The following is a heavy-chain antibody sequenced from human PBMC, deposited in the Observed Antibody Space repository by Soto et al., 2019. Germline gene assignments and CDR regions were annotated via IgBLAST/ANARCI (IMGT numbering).Heavy chain of an antibody. J-gene: IGHJ3*02. D-gene: IGHD2-8*01. V-gene: IGHV2-5*01. CDR1: GFSLDTSGVA. Sequence: GPTLVNPTQTLTLTCTSSGFSLDTSGVAVGWIRQPPGKALEWLGLLYWSGDKRYSPSLKSRLTITKDTSKNQVVLTMTNMDAVDTGTYYCAHRHAMVLAGPFDICGQGSMVTVS. CDR3: AHRHAMVLAGPFDI. CDR2: LYWSGDK.